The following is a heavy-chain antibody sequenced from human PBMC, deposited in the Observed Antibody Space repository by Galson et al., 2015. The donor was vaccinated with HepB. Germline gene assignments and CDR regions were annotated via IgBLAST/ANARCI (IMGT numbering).Heavy chain of an antibody. Sequence: SLRLSCAASGFTFSSYAMSWVRQAPGKGLEWASAISGSGGNTYYADSVKGRFTISRDNSKNTLYLQMNSLRAEDTAVYYCAKARRQWLLPHYFDYWGQRTLVTVSS. V-gene: IGHV3-23*01. D-gene: IGHD6-19*01. CDR2: ISGSGGNT. J-gene: IGHJ4*02. CDR1: GFTFSSYA. CDR3: AKARRQWLLPHYFDY.